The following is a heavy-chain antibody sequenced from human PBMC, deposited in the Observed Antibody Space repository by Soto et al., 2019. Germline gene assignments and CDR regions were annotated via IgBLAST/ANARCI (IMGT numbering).Heavy chain of an antibody. J-gene: IGHJ5*02. CDR1: GYTFTSYA. Sequence: ASVKVSCKASGYTFTSYAMHWVRQAPGQRLELMGWINAGNGNTKYSQKFQGRVTITRDTSASTAYTELSSLRSEDTAVYYCARDRSCSGGSCSVRYNWFDPWGQGTLVTVYS. CDR2: INAGNGNT. CDR3: ARDRSCSGGSCSVRYNWFDP. D-gene: IGHD2-15*01. V-gene: IGHV1-3*01.